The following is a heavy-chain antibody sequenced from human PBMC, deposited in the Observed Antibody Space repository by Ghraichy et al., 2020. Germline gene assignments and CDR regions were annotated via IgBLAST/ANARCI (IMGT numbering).Heavy chain of an antibody. D-gene: IGHD1-26*01. CDR3: ATQGVYSGSYYVRD. V-gene: IGHV3-30*03. Sequence: GESLNISCAASGFTFSSYGMHWVRQAPGKGLEWVAVISYDGSNKYYADSVKGRFTISRDNSKNTLYLQMNSLRAEDTAVYYCATQGVYSGSYYVRDWGQGTLVTVSS. CDR1: GFTFSSYG. CDR2: ISYDGSNK. J-gene: IGHJ4*02.